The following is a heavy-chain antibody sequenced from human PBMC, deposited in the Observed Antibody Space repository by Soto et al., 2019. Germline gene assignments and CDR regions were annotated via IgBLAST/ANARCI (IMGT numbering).Heavy chain of an antibody. CDR3: AKDSRNYAIDY. CDR1: GFTFSSYG. D-gene: IGHD1-7*01. J-gene: IGHJ4*02. CDR2: ISDDGSNK. V-gene: IGHV3-30*18. Sequence: QVQLVESGGGVVQPGRSLRLSCAASGFTFSSYGMHWVRKAPGKGLEWVAVISDDGSNKYYADYVKGTFTICRDNAKIALYLQMNSLRDEGTAGYDCAKDSRNYAIDYWGQGTLVTVSS.